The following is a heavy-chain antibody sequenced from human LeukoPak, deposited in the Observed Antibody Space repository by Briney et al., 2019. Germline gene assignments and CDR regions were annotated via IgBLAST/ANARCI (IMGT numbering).Heavy chain of an antibody. J-gene: IGHJ6*03. V-gene: IGHV4-4*02. D-gene: IGHD6-13*01. CDR3: ARDPAAAAGYYYYYMDV. CDR1: GGSISSSNW. Sequence: SETLSLTCAVSGGSISSSNWWSWVRQPPGQGLEWIGEIYHSGSTNYNPSLKSRVTISVDKSKNQFSLSLSSVTAADTAVYYCARDPAAAAGYYYYYMDVWGKGTTVTVSS. CDR2: IYHSGST.